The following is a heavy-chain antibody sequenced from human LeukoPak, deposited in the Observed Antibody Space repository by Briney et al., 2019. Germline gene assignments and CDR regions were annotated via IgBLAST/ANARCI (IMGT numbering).Heavy chain of an antibody. J-gene: IGHJ6*02. V-gene: IGHV4-30-4*01. CDR3: ARDRVVASSYYYGMDV. D-gene: IGHD2-15*01. CDR2: VYYSVNT. Sequence: PSETLSLTCTVSGASINSDDNYWSWIRQAPGKGLEWIGYVYYSVNTHYNPSLKSRITISVDTSKNQFSLKVTSVTAADTAVYYCARDRVVASSYYYGMDVWGQGTTVTVSS. CDR1: GASINSDDNY.